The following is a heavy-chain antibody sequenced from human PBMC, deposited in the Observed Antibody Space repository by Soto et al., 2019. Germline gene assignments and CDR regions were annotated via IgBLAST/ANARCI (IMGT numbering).Heavy chain of an antibody. Sequence: LPETLSLTCAVYGGSFSGYYWSWIRQPPGKGLEWIGEINHSGSTNYNPSLKSRVTISVDTSKNQFSLKLSSVTAADTAVYYCARGGRIVVVVASSPYYYYMDVWGKGTTVTVSS. CDR3: ARGGRIVVVVASSPYYYYMDV. D-gene: IGHD2-15*01. J-gene: IGHJ6*03. CDR1: GGSFSGYY. CDR2: INHSGST. V-gene: IGHV4-34*01.